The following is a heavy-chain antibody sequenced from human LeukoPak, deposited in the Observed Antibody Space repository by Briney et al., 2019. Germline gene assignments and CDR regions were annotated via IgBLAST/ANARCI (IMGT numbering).Heavy chain of an antibody. D-gene: IGHD2-15*01. CDR1: GFSFRNYW. CDR2: TKPDGSAE. J-gene: IGHJ4*02. V-gene: IGHV3-7*01. CDR3: ARDGGLHTNFDY. Sequence: GGSLRLSCAASGFSFRNYWMGWVRQAPGRGLEWVANTKPDGSAEYYADSVRGRFTASRDNANNLLYLQMNRLRAEDTAVYYCARDGGLHTNFDYWGQGTLLTVSS.